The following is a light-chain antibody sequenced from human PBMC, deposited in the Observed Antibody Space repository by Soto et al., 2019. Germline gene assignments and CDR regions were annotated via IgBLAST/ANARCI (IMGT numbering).Light chain of an antibody. CDR1: QDIRTD. CDR3: QQVESYPST. V-gene: IGKV1-6*01. CDR2: SAF. J-gene: IGKJ4*01. Sequence: AIQMTQSPSSLSASVGDRVTITCRASQDIRTDLGWYQQKPGKAPKLLIYSAFSLQSGVPSRFTGTASGTGFTLTISSLQPEDFATYFCQQVESYPSTFGGGTKVDIK.